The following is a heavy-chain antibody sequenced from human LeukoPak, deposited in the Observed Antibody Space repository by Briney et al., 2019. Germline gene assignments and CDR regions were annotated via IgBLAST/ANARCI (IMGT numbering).Heavy chain of an antibody. CDR3: AREKYCSGGSCSPWYFDL. CDR2: ISSNGGST. CDR1: GFTFSSYA. V-gene: IGHV3-64*01. D-gene: IGHD2-15*01. Sequence: PGGSLRLSCAASGFTFSSYAMHWVRQAPGKGLEYDSAISSNGGSTYYANSVKGRFTISRDNSKNTLYLQMGSLRAEDMAVYYCAREKYCSGGSCSPWYFDLWGRGTLVTVSS. J-gene: IGHJ2*01.